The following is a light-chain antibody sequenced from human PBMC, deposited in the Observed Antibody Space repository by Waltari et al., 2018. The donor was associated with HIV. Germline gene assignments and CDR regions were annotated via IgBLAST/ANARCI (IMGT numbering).Light chain of an antibody. V-gene: IGLV4-69*01. CDR2: VKSDGSH. Sequence: QLAVTQSPSASASLGASVKLTCTLNSAHSTYAIAWHQQQPGKGPRFLLTVKSDGSHSKGDGIPDRFSGSSFGAERYLTITSLRSDDEADYYCQTWGTGIRVFGGGTKLTVL. CDR1: SAHSTYA. CDR3: QTWGTGIRV. J-gene: IGLJ3*02.